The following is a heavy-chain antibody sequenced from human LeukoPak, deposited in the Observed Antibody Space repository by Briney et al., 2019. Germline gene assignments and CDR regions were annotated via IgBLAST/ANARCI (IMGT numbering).Heavy chain of an antibody. J-gene: IGHJ4*02. CDR1: GYTFTSYG. V-gene: IGHV1-18*01. Sequence: ASVKVSCKASGYTFTSYGISWGRQAPGQGLEWMGWISAYNGNTNYAQKLQGRVTMTTDTSTSTAYMELRSLGSDDKAVYYCAAGLLRVGATEFDYWGQGTLVTVSS. D-gene: IGHD1-26*01. CDR3: AAGLLRVGATEFDY. CDR2: ISAYNGNT.